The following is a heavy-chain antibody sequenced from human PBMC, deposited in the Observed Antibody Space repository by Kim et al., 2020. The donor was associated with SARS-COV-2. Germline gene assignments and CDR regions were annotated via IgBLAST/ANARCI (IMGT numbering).Heavy chain of an antibody. CDR3: AKNRLLDY. Sequence: GGSTYYADSVKGRFTISRDNPKNTLYLQMNSLRAEDTAVYYCAKNRLLDYWGQGALVTVSS. V-gene: IGHV3-23*01. J-gene: IGHJ4*02. CDR2: GGST.